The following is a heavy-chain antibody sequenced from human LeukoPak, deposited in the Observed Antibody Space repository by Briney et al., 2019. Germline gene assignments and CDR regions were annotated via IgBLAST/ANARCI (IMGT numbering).Heavy chain of an antibody. CDR2: IYPGDSAT. J-gene: IGHJ4*02. Sequence: GEPLKISCKGSGYSFTSYWIGWVRQIPGKGLEWMGIIYPGDSATRYSPSFQGQVTISADKSISTAYLQWSSLKASDTAMYYRARVMTMVRYFDYWGQGTLVTVSS. CDR1: GYSFTSYW. D-gene: IGHD3-10*01. V-gene: IGHV5-51*01. CDR3: ARVMTMVRYFDY.